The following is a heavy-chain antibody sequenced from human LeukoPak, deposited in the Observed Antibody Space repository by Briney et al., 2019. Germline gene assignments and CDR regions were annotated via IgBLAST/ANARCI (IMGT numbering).Heavy chain of an antibody. V-gene: IGHV3-21*01. D-gene: IGHD2-2*01. J-gene: IGHJ6*03. CDR1: GFTFSSYS. CDR2: ISRSSTYI. CDR3: ARGGVVPAAFLYYYYMDV. Sequence: GGSLRLSCAASGFTFSSYSMNWVRQAPGKGLEWVSSISRSSTYIYYADSVKGRFTISRDNAKNSLYLQMNSLRAEDTAVYYCARGGVVPAAFLYYYYMDVWGKGTTVTVSS.